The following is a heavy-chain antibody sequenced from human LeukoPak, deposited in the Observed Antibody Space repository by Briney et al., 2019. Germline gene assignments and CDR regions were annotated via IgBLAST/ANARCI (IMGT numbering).Heavy chain of an antibody. J-gene: IGHJ6*03. CDR1: GFTLSSYA. Sequence: GGSLRLSCAASGFTLSSYAMSWVRQAPGRGLEWVSTIDTRGTGTFYADSVKGRFTISRDNSKNTLFVQMSGLRAEDTAVYYCAKGLLTDGSHNCMDVWGKGTTVTVSS. D-gene: IGHD2-21*02. V-gene: IGHV3-23*05. CDR2: IDTRGTGT. CDR3: AKGLLTDGSHNCMDV.